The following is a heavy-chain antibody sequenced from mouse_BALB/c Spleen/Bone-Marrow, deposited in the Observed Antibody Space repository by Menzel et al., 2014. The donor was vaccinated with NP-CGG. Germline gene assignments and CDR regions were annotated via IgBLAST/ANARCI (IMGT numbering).Heavy chain of an antibody. J-gene: IGHJ3*01. V-gene: IGHV1-9*01. CDR1: GYTFSSYW. Sequence: QVQLQQSGAELMKPGASVKISCKATGYTFSSYWIEWVKQRPGHGLEWIGEILPGSGSTNYNEKFKGKATFTADTSSNTAYMQLSSLTSEDSAVYYCARVFTTTGRPWFAYWGQGTLVTVSA. D-gene: IGHD2-12*01. CDR2: ILPGSGST. CDR3: ARVFTTTGRPWFAY.